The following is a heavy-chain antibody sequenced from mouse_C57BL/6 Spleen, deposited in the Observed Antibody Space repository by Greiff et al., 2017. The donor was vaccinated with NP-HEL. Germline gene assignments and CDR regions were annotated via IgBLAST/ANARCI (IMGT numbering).Heavy chain of an antibody. CDR3: ARPGGSCSALAY. J-gene: IGHJ3*01. D-gene: IGHD1-1*01. V-gene: IGHV1-50*01. CDR1: GYTFTSYW. Sequence: VQLQQSGAELVKPGASVKLSCKASGYTFTSYWMQWVKQRPGQGLEWIGEIDPSDSYTNYNQKFKGKATLTVDTSSSTAYMQLSSLTSEDSAVYYCARPGGSCSALAYWGQGTLVTVSA. CDR2: IDPSDSYT.